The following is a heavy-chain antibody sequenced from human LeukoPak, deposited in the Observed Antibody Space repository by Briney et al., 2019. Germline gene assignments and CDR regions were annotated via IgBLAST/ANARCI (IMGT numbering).Heavy chain of an antibody. D-gene: IGHD3-10*01. CDR1: GDSVSSSNSC. Sequence: PSETLSLTCTVSGDSVSSSNSCWGWHRQPQGKGLDWFGCLYYGRRTFYSPYLQGRVTLDVDASKYSFSLTLSSVTAADTAVYYCARHPPYGSRSWGAYYFDHWGQGNLVTVSS. CDR2: LYYGRRT. V-gene: IGHV4-39*01. J-gene: IGHJ4*02. CDR3: ARHPPYGSRSWGAYYFDH.